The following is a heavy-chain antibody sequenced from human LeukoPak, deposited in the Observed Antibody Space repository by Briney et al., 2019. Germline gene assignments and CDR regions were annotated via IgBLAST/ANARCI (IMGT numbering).Heavy chain of an antibody. D-gene: IGHD2-15*01. CDR2: IYYSGST. J-gene: IGHJ5*02. CDR1: GGSVSSGSYY. Sequence: SETLSLTCTVSGGSVSSGSYYWSWIRQPPGKGLEWIGYIYYSGSTNYNPSLKSRVTISVDTPKNQFSLKLSSVTAADTAVYYCARVIVVVVAGGNWFDPWGQGTLVTVSS. CDR3: ARVIVVVVAGGNWFDP. V-gene: IGHV4-61*01.